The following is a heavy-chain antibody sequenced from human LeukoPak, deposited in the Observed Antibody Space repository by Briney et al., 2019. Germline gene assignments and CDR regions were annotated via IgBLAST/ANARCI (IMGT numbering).Heavy chain of an antibody. CDR1: GGSISSYY. V-gene: IGHV4-59*01. Sequence: SETLSLTCTVSGGSISSYYWSWIRQPPGKGLEWIGYIYYSGSTNYNPSLKSRVTISVDTSKNQFSLKLSSVTAADTAVYYCVRGGLWWSQGPFDYWGQGTLVTVSS. J-gene: IGHJ4*02. CDR2: IYYSGST. CDR3: VRGGLWWSQGPFDY. D-gene: IGHD4/OR15-4a*01.